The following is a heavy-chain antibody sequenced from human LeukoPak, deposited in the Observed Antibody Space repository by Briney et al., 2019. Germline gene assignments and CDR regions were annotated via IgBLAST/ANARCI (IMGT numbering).Heavy chain of an antibody. V-gene: IGHV1-46*01. D-gene: IGHD6-13*01. Sequence: GASVKVSCKASGYTFTSYGISWVRQAPGQGLEWMGIINPSGGSISYAQKFQGRVTMTRDTSTSTVYMELSSLRSEDTAVYYCARSKSKAAGWSFDYWGQGTLVTVSS. CDR2: INPSGGSI. J-gene: IGHJ4*02. CDR1: GYTFTSYG. CDR3: ARSKSKAAGWSFDY.